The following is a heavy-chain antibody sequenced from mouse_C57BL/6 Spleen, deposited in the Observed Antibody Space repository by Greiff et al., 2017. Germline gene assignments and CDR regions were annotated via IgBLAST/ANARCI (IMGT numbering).Heavy chain of an antibody. CDR2: INPNNGGT. D-gene: IGHD2-4*01. CDR1: GYTFTDYN. J-gene: IGHJ4*01. V-gene: IGHV1-18*01. Sequence: VHVKQSGPELVKPGASVKIPCKASGYTFTDYNMDWVKQSHGKSLEWIGDINPNNGGTIYNQKFQGKATLTVDKSSSTAYMELRSLTSEDTAVYYCARRDYPYAMDYWGQGTSVTVSS. CDR3: ARRDYPYAMDY.